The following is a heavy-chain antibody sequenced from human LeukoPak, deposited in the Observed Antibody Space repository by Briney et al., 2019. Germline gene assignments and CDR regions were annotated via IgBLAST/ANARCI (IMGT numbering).Heavy chain of an antibody. CDR3: ARGPYKSGYSYGPALRFFDY. D-gene: IGHD5-18*01. J-gene: IGHJ4*02. V-gene: IGHV4-34*01. CDR2: INHSGST. CDR1: GGSFSGYY. Sequence: PSETLSLTCAVYGGSFSGYYWSWIRQPPGKGLEWIGEINHSGSTNYNPSLKSRVTISVDTSKNQFSLKLSSATAADTAVYYCARGPYKSGYSYGPALRFFDYWGQGTLVTVSS.